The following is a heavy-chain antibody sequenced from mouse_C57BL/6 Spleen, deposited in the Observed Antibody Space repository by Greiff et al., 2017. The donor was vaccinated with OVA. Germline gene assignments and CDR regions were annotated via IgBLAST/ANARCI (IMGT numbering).Heavy chain of an antibody. CDR3: TREGGYYGSRGYFDV. CDR1: GFTFSSYA. J-gene: IGHJ1*03. CDR2: ISSGGDYI. Sequence: EVQGVESGEGLVKPGGSLKLSCAASGFTFSSYAMSWVRQTPEKRLEWVAYISSGGDYIYYADTVKGRFTISRDNDRNTLYLQMSSLESEDTAMYYCTREGGYYGSRGYFDVWGTGTTVTVSS. D-gene: IGHD1-1*01. V-gene: IGHV5-9-1*02.